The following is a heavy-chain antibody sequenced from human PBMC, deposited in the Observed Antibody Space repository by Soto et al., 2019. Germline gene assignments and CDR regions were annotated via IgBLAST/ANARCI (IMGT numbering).Heavy chain of an antibody. CDR2: IWYDGSNK. Sequence: QVQLVESGGGVVQPGRSLRLSCAASGFSFSSYGMHWVRQAPGKGLEWVAVIWYDGSNKYYIDSVKGRFTISRDNSKNTLYLQMNSLRAEDTAVYHCVRDGEDYVRGTYRYFDYWGPGILVAVSS. CDR1: GFSFSSYG. D-gene: IGHD3-16*02. CDR3: VRDGEDYVRGTYRYFDY. V-gene: IGHV3-33*01. J-gene: IGHJ4*02.